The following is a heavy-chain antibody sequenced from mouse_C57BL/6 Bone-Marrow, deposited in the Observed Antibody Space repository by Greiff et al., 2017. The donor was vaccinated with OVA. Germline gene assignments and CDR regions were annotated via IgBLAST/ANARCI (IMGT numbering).Heavy chain of an antibody. J-gene: IGHJ4*01. CDR1: GYTFTSYW. CDR3: ARATVVADQDYYAMDY. V-gene: IGHV1-64*01. Sequence: QVQLQQPGAELVKPGASVKLSCKASGYTFTSYWMHWVKQRSGQGLEWIGMIHPSSGSTNYNEKFKNKATLTVDKSSSTAYMQLSSLTSEDSAVYYCARATVVADQDYYAMDYWGQGTSVTVPS. D-gene: IGHD1-1*01. CDR2: IHPSSGST.